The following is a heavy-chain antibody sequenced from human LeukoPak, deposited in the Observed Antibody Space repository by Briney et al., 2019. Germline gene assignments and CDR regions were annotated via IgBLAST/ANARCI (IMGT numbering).Heavy chain of an antibody. CDR3: AKGGNTMIGGYFDY. D-gene: IGHD3-22*01. CDR2: ISSSSSYI. Sequence: KPGGSLRLSCAASGFTFSSYSMNWVRQAPGKGLEWVSSISSSSSYIYYADSVKGRFTISRDSTKNSLYLQMNSLRAEDIALYYCAKGGNTMIGGYFDYWGQGTLVIVSS. V-gene: IGHV3-21*04. CDR1: GFTFSSYS. J-gene: IGHJ4*02.